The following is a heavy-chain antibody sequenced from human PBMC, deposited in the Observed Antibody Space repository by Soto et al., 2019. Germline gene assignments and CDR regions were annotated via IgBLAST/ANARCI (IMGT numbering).Heavy chain of an antibody. CDR2: IKEDGSEK. V-gene: IGHV3-7*01. CDR1: GFTFSSYW. CDR3: SRDVVVGAKALNY. Sequence: GGSLRLSCAASGFTFSSYWMSWVRQAPGKGLEWVANIKEDGSEKHYVDSVKGRFTISRDNAKNSLYLQMNSLRVEDTAVYFCSRDVVVGAKALNYWGQGALVTVSS. D-gene: IGHD2-15*01. J-gene: IGHJ4*02.